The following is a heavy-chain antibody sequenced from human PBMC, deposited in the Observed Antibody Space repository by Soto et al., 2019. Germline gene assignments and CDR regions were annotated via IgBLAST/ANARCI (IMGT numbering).Heavy chain of an antibody. J-gene: IGHJ5*02. Sequence: QVQLVQSGAEVKKPGSSVRVSCKASGDTSDSFSISWVRQAPGQGLEWMGGIIPMFGTGNYAQKFQGRLTITADESTGTSYMDLKSLRSEDTAVYFCARENRDDNSGWYSSSDWFDPWGHGTLVTVSS. V-gene: IGHV1-69*01. D-gene: IGHD6-19*01. CDR1: GDTSDSFS. CDR2: IIPMFGTG. CDR3: ARENRDDNSGWYSSSDWFDP.